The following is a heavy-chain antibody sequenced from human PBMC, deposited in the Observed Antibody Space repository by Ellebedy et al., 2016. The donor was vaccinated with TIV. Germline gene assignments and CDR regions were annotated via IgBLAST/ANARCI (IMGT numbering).Heavy chain of an antibody. J-gene: IGHJ4*02. D-gene: IGHD3-3*01. CDR2: INPNSGGT. V-gene: IGHV1-2*02. CDR3: ARGGRITLFGVVID. CDR1: GYTFTAYY. Sequence: AASVKVSCKASGYTFTAYYMHWVRQAPGQGLEWMGWINPNSGGTNLPQKFQGRVTMTRDRSISTAYMELSRLRSDDTAVYYCARGGRITLFGVVIDWGQGTLVTVSS.